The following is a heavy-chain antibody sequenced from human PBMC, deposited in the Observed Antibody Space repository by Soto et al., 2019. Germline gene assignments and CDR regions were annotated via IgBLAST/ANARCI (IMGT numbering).Heavy chain of an antibody. D-gene: IGHD6-6*01. Sequence: SVKVSCKASGRTFSSYAISWVRQAPGQGLEWMGGIIPIFGTANYAQKFQGRVTITADESTSTAYMELSSLRSEDTAVHYCARGGSSSFPAYYYYYYGMDVWGQGTTVTVSS. J-gene: IGHJ6*02. CDR2: IIPIFGTA. CDR1: GRTFSSYA. CDR3: ARGGSSSFPAYYYYYYGMDV. V-gene: IGHV1-69*13.